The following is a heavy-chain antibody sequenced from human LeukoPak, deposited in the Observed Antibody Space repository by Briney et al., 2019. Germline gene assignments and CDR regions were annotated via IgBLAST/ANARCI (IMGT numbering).Heavy chain of an antibody. CDR2: IYYSGST. D-gene: IGHD2-2*01. V-gene: IGHV4-30-4*08. CDR1: GGSISSGDYY. CDR3: AREYFQYLLLSVHWFYP. J-gene: IGHJ5*02. Sequence: SETLSLTCTVTGGSISSGDYYWSWIRQPPGKGLEWIGYIYYSGSTYYNPSLKSRVTISVDTSKNQFSLKLSSVTAADTAVYYCAREYFQYLLLSVHWFYPWGQGTLVTVSS.